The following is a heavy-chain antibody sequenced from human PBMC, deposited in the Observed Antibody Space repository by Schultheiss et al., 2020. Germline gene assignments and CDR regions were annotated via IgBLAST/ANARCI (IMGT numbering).Heavy chain of an antibody. Sequence: GGSLRLSCAASGFTFSSYWMSWVRQAPGKGLEWVANIKQDGSEKYYVDSVKGRFTISRDNAKNSLYLQMNNLRAEDTAVYYCARNGLSYDSSGYYGVVRYWGQGTLVTVSS. J-gene: IGHJ4*02. V-gene: IGHV3-7*01. D-gene: IGHD3-22*01. CDR3: ARNGLSYDSSGYYGVVRY. CDR2: IKQDGSEK. CDR1: GFTFSSYW.